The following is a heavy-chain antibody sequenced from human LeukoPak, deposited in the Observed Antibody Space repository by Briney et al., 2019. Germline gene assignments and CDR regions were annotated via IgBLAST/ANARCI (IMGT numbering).Heavy chain of an antibody. D-gene: IGHD2-2*01. Sequence: ASVKVSRKASLYTFTGYYIRWVRQAPGPGREWVGWFNRNSGGTNYAQKLQGRVTMTRDTSISTAYMGLSRLRSDETAVCYCARNSAVVIPADTRGFDPWGQGTLVTVSS. V-gene: IGHV1-2*02. CDR2: FNRNSGGT. CDR3: ARNSAVVIPADTRGFDP. CDR1: LYTFTGYY. J-gene: IGHJ5*02.